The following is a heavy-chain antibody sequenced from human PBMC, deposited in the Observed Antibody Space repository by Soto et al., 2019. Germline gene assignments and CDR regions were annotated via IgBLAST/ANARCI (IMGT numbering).Heavy chain of an antibody. Sequence: GGSLRLSCAASGFTFSSYAMHWVRQAPGKGLEWVAVISYDGSNKYYADSVKGRFTISRDNSKNTLYLQMNSLRAEDTAVYYCARDAPDDYGDSRDYYYYGMDVWGQGTTVTVSS. D-gene: IGHD4-17*01. V-gene: IGHV3-30-3*01. CDR1: GFTFSSYA. CDR2: ISYDGSNK. J-gene: IGHJ6*02. CDR3: ARDAPDDYGDSRDYYYYGMDV.